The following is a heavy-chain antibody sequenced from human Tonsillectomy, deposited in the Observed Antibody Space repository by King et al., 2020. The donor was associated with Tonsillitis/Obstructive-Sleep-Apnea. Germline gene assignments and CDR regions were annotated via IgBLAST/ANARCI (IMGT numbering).Heavy chain of an antibody. D-gene: IGHD2-21*02. CDR3: TRDRRPYCGGDCYSGFDP. V-gene: IGHV3-49*04. Sequence: VQLVESGGGLVQPGRSLRLSCTASGFTFGDYAMNWVRQAPGKGLEWVGFIRSKAYGGTTEYAASVKGRFSISRDDSKSSAYLQMYSLKTEDTAVYYCTRDRRPYCGGDCYSGFDPWGQGTLVTVSS. CDR1: GFTFGDYA. CDR2: IRSKAYGGTT. J-gene: IGHJ5*02.